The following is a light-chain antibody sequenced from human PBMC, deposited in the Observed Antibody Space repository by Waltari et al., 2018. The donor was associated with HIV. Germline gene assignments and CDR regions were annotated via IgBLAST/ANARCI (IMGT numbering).Light chain of an antibody. Sequence: QSVLTQPPSVSAAPGQKVTISCSGSTSNIGNYFVSWYQHLPGTAPKLHIFQTEKLPSEIPDRFSGSKSGTTATLAITGLQTGDEADYYCVTWDGSLSAVVFGAGTKLTVL. V-gene: IGLV1-51*01. CDR2: QTE. CDR3: VTWDGSLSAVV. J-gene: IGLJ3*02. CDR1: TSNIGNYF.